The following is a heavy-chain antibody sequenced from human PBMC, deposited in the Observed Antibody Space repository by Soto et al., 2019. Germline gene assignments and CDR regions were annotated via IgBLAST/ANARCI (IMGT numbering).Heavy chain of an antibody. D-gene: IGHD6-13*01. CDR1: GYTFTSYY. J-gene: IGHJ5*02. CDR2: INPSGGST. CDR3: ARDGIAAAGTDWFDP. Sequence: ASVKVSCKASGYTFTSYYMHWVRQAPGQGLEWMGIINPSGGSTSYAQKFQGRVTMTRDTSTSTVYMGLSSLRSEDTAVYYCARDGIAAAGTDWFDPWGQGTLVTVSS. V-gene: IGHV1-46*01.